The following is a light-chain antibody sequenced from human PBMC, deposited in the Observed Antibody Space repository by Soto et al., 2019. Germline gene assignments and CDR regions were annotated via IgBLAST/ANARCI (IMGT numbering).Light chain of an antibody. CDR1: QSVNSN. CDR3: QQYNDWPLT. Sequence: EQVMTQSPAALSVSPGERATLSCRASQSVNSNLAWYQQKPGQAPRLLLYGASTRATGIPARFSGSASGTEFTLTISSLQSEYSAVYYCQQYNDWPLTFGGGTKVEVK. V-gene: IGKV3-15*01. CDR2: GAS. J-gene: IGKJ4*01.